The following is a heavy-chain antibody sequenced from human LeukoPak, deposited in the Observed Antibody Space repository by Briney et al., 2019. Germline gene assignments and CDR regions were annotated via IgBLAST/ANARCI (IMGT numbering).Heavy chain of an antibody. CDR3: ARVSTGWYHYFDS. D-gene: IGHD6-19*01. CDR2: IYYSGTT. CDR1: GYSISSGYY. V-gene: IGHV4-61*01. J-gene: IGHJ4*02. Sequence: SETLSLTCTVSGYSISSGYYWGWIRQPPGKGLEWIGYIYYSGTTNYNPSLKSRVTISIDTSKNEFSLKLTSVTAADTAVYYCARVSTGWYHYFDSWGQGTLVTVSS.